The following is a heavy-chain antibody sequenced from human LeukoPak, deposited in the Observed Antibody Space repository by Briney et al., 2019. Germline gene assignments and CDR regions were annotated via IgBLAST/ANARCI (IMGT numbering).Heavy chain of an antibody. CDR3: AKVGPYRSSWYYSDY. D-gene: IGHD6-13*01. CDR2: ISGSGSST. J-gene: IGHJ4*02. CDR1: GFTFSSYA. V-gene: IGHV3-23*01. Sequence: SGGSLRLSCAGSGFTFSSYAMSWVRQAPGKGLEWISGISGSGSSTYYADTVKGRFTISRDNSKNTLYLQMNSLRAEDTAVYYCAKVGPYRSSWYYSDYWGQGTLVTVSS.